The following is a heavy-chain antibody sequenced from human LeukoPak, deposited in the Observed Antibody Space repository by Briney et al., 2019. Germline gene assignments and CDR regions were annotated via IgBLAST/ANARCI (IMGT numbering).Heavy chain of an antibody. Sequence: GGSLRLSCAASGFTFSSYWMSWVRQAPGKGLEWVANIKQDGSEKYYVDSVKGRFTISRDNAKNSLYLQMNSLRAEDTAVYYCARVNYCTNGVCYGDFVDYWGQGTLSPSPQ. V-gene: IGHV3-7*01. CDR1: GFTFSSYW. CDR3: ARVNYCTNGVCYGDFVDY. D-gene: IGHD2-8*01. CDR2: IKQDGSEK. J-gene: IGHJ4*02.